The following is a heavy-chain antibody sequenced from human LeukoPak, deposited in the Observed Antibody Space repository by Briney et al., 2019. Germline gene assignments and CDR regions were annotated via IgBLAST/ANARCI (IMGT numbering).Heavy chain of an antibody. J-gene: IGHJ4*02. CDR2: INQSGST. D-gene: IGHD6-13*01. CDR1: GGSFSGYY. CDR3: ARVAAAGTLY. V-gene: IGHV4-34*01. Sequence: NSSETLSLTCAVYGGSFSGYYWSWIRQPPGKGLEWIGEINQSGSTNYNPSLKSRVTISVDTSKNQFSLKLSSVTAADTAVYYCARVAAAGTLYWGQGTLVTVSS.